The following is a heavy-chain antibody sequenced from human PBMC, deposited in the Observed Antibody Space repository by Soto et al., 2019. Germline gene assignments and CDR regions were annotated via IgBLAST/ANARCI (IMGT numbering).Heavy chain of an antibody. Sequence: KPSETLSLTCFVSGYFIGAGGYYWSWIRHHPGKGLEWIGSFYSSGSIIYNPSLRSRVSISGDISTNQFSMSLASVTAADTARYYCARMYSSGSGWFHPWGQGTLVTVSS. V-gene: IGHV4-31*02. CDR1: GYFIGAGGYY. D-gene: IGHD6-19*01. J-gene: IGHJ5*02. CDR3: ARMYSSGSGWFHP. CDR2: FYSSGSI.